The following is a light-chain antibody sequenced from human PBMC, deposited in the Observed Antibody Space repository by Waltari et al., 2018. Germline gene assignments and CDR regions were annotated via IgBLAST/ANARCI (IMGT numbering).Light chain of an antibody. V-gene: IGKV3-20*01. CDR2: GAS. J-gene: IGKJ1*01. CDR3: QQYSSSPPT. CDR1: QSVGSGY. Sequence: EIVLTQSPSTLSLSPGERATLSCRASQSVGSGYLAWYQQRPGPPPRLLSYGASARATGIPDRFSGSGSGTHFTITISRLEPEDFAVYFCQQYSSSPPTFGQGTKVEI.